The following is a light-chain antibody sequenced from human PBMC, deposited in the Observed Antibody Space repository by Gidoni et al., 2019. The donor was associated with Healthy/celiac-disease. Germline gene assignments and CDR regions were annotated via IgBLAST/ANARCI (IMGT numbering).Light chain of an antibody. CDR2: WAS. CDR1: QSVLYSSNNKNY. CDR3: QQYYSTPLT. J-gene: IGKJ4*01. V-gene: IGKV4-1*01. Sequence: DIVVPQSPDSLAVSPGERATINCQSSQSVLYSSNNKNYLAWYQQKPGKPPKLLIYWASTRESGVPDRFSGSGSGTDFTLTISSLQAEDVAVYYCQQYYSTPLTFGGGTKVEIK.